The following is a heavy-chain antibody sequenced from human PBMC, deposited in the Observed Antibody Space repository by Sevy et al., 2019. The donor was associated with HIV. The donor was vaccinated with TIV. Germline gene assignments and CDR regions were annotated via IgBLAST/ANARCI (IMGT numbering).Heavy chain of an antibody. CDR2: IRSKANSYAT. Sequence: GGSLRLSCAASGFTFSGSAMHWVRQASGKGLEWVGRIRSKANSYATAYAASVKGRFIIFRDDLKNTVYLQMNSLKTEDTAVYYCTRLIISIATMFDGMDVWGQGTTVTVSS. V-gene: IGHV3-73*01. CDR3: TRLIISIATMFDGMDV. J-gene: IGHJ6*02. CDR1: GFTFSGSA. D-gene: IGHD2-21*01.